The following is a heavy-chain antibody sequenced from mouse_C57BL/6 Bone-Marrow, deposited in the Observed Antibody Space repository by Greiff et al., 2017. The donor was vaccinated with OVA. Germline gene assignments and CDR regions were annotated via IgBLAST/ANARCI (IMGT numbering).Heavy chain of an antibody. CDR3: TGYYGSSSYYYAMDY. V-gene: IGHV1-15*01. J-gene: IGHJ4*01. Sequence: QVQLQQSGAELVRPGASVTLSCKASGYTFTDYEMHWVKQTPVHGLEWIGAIDPETGGTAYNQKFKGKAILTADKSSSTAYMELRSLTSEDSAVYYCTGYYGSSSYYYAMDYWGQGTSVTVSS. CDR2: IDPETGGT. CDR1: GYTFTDYE. D-gene: IGHD1-1*01.